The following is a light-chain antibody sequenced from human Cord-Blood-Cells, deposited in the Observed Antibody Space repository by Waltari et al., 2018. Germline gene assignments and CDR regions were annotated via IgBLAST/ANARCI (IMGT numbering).Light chain of an antibody. Sequence: SYVLTQPPSVSVAPGKTARLTCGGDNIVRTSVHWYQQKPGQAPVLVVYDDSDRPSGIPERFSGSNSGNTATLTISRVEAGDEADYYCQVWDSSSDHPVFGGGTKLTVL. CDR1: NIVRTS. CDR3: QVWDSSSDHPV. J-gene: IGLJ2*01. V-gene: IGLV3-21*03. CDR2: DDS.